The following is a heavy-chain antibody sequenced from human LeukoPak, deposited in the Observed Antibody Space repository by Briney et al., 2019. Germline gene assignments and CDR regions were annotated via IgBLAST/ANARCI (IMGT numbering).Heavy chain of an antibody. J-gene: IGHJ4*02. Sequence: SETLSLTCTASGGSISSYYWSWIRQPPGKGLEWIGYIYYSGSTNYNPSLKSRVTISVDTSKNQFSLKLSSVTAADTAVYYCAREGGYEEFDYWGQGTLVTVSS. CDR3: AREGGYEEFDY. D-gene: IGHD5-12*01. CDR2: IYYSGST. CDR1: GGSISSYY. V-gene: IGHV4-59*01.